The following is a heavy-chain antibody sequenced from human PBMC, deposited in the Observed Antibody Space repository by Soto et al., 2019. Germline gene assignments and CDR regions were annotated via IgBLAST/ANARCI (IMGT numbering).Heavy chain of an antibody. D-gene: IGHD3-9*01. CDR2: SDRTGRAI. V-gene: IGHV3-48*03. J-gene: IGHJ6*02. Sequence: EVKLVASGGDLVQPGGSLRLSCVPSGFSISNHEMDWVRQAPGKGLEWVAYSDRTGRAIYYADSVKDRFIISRDNAKNTLYLQMNGLRAEDTAVYYCARDLTGYAMDVWGQGTTVTVSS. CDR3: ARDLTGYAMDV. CDR1: GFSISNHE.